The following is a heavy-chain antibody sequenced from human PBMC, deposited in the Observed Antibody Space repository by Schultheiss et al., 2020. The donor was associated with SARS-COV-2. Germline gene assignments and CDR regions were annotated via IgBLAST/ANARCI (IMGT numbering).Heavy chain of an antibody. CDR2: IYYSGST. Sequence: GSLRLSCAVSGGSISSGGYSWSWIRQPPGKGLEWIGYIYYSGSTNYNPPLKSRVTISVDTSKNQFSLKLSSVTAADTAVYYCARMLGYCSTTSCLTRFDPWGQGTLVTVSS. CDR1: GGSISSGGYS. D-gene: IGHD2-2*01. V-gene: IGHV4-61*08. CDR3: ARMLGYCSTTSCLTRFDP. J-gene: IGHJ5*02.